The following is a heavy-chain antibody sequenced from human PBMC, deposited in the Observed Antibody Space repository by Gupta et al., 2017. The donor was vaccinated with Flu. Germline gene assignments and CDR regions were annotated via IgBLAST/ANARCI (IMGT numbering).Heavy chain of an antibody. J-gene: IGHJ3*02. CDR2: INPNSGGT. CDR1: GYTFTGYY. V-gene: IGHV1-2*02. D-gene: IGHD1-26*01. CDR3: AREAGMAVYSGSYFDDAFDI. Sequence: QVQLVQSGAEVKKPGASVKVSCKASGYTFTGYYMHWVRQAPGQGLEWMGWINPNSGGTNYAQKFQGRVTMTRDTSISTAYMELSRLRSDDTAVYYCAREAGMAVYSGSYFDDAFDIWGQGTMVTVSS.